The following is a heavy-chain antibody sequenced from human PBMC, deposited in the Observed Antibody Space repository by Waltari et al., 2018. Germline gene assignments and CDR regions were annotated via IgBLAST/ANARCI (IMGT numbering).Heavy chain of an antibody. CDR2: ISSSSSYI. D-gene: IGHD2-15*01. CDR3: ARESDCSGGSCYNEY. V-gene: IGHV3-21*01. CDR1: GFTFSSYS. J-gene: IGHJ4*02. Sequence: EVQLVESGGGLVKPGGSLRLSCAASGFTFSSYSMNWVRPAPGKGLEWVSSISSSSSYIYYADSVKGRFTISRDNAKNSLYLQMNSLRAEDTAVYYCARESDCSGGSCYNEYWGQGTLVTVSS.